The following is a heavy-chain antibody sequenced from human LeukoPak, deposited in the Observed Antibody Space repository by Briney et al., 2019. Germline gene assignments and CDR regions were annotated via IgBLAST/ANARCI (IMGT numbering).Heavy chain of an antibody. V-gene: IGHV4-4*07. Sequence: SETLSLTCTVSGGSISTYYWSWIRQPAGKELEWIGNIYRSGSTNYNPSLKSRVTMSVDTSKNQFSLKLSSVTAADTAVYFCARSQASGSPFDCWGQGTLVTVSS. CDR2: IYRSGST. D-gene: IGHD3-10*01. CDR3: ARSQASGSPFDC. J-gene: IGHJ4*02. CDR1: GGSISTYY.